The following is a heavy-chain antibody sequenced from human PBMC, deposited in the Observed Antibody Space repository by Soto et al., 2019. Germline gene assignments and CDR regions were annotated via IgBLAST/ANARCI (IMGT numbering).Heavy chain of an antibody. D-gene: IGHD6-19*01. CDR2: IDAGNGNT. CDR1: GYTFTSYT. V-gene: IGHV1-3*01. J-gene: IGHJ5*02. Sequence: GASVKVSCKASGYTFTSYTIHWVRQAPGQRPEWMGWIDAGNGNTKYSQKFQGRVTISRDTSATTTYMELSSLRSEDTAVYYCVREVHSSGWPGDWFDPWGQGTLVTVSS. CDR3: VREVHSSGWPGDWFDP.